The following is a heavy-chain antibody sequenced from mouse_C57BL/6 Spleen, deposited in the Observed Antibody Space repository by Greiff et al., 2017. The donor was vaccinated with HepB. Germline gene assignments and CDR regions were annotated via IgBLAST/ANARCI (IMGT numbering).Heavy chain of an antibody. CDR1: GYSITSGYY. D-gene: IGHD2-12*01. J-gene: IGHJ2*01. CDR2: ISYDGSN. V-gene: IGHV3-6*01. CDR3: ARGYTKGFDY. Sequence: VQLKESGPGLVKPSQSLSLTCSVTGYSITSGYYWNWIRQFPGNKLEWMGYISYDGSNNYNPSLKNRISITRDTSKNQFFLKLNSVTTEDTATYYCARGYTKGFDYWGQGTTLTVSS.